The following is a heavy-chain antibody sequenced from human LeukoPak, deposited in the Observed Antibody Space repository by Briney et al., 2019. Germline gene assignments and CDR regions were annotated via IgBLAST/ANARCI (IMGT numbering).Heavy chain of an antibody. Sequence: PGGSLRLSCAASGFTSNYAMIWVRLAPGKGLEWVSAITGSGTGTTYADSVKGRFTFSSDNSKNTLYLQMNSLRADDTAVYYCAKVASAAVDPPWYFDLWGRGTLVTVSS. CDR3: AKVASAAVDPPWYFDL. D-gene: IGHD2-15*01. CDR2: ITGSGTGT. CDR1: GFTSNYA. J-gene: IGHJ2*01. V-gene: IGHV3-23*01.